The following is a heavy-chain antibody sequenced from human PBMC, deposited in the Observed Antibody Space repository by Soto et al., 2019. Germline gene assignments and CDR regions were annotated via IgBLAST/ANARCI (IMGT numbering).Heavy chain of an antibody. Sequence: GASVKVSCKASGGTFSSYTISWVRQAPGQGLEWMGRIIPILGIANYAQKFQGRVTITADKSTSTAYMELSSLRSEDTAVYYCAYTVTTPIGQPEYFQHWGQGTLVTVSS. J-gene: IGHJ1*01. CDR3: AYTVTTPIGQPEYFQH. D-gene: IGHD4-17*01. CDR1: GGTFSSYT. V-gene: IGHV1-69*02. CDR2: IIPILGIA.